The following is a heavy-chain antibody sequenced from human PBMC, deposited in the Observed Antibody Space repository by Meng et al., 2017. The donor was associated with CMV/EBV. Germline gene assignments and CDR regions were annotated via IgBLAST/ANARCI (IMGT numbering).Heavy chain of an antibody. V-gene: IGHV3-74*01. Sequence: GGSLRLSCAASGFTFSSYWMHWVRQAPGKGLVWVSRINSDGSSTSYADSVKGRFTISRDNAKNTLYLQMNSLRAEDTAVYYCAKDRVDMDYYGSGSYMGIYGMDVWGQGTTVTVSS. D-gene: IGHD3-10*01. CDR1: GFTFSSYW. J-gene: IGHJ6*02. CDR2: INSDGSST. CDR3: AKDRVDMDYYGSGSYMGIYGMDV.